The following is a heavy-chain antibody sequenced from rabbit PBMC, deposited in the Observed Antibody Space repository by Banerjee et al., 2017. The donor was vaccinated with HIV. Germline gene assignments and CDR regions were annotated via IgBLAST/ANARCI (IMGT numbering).Heavy chain of an antibody. V-gene: IGHV1S40*01. J-gene: IGHJ4*01. CDR1: GFSFSSGYY. Sequence: QSLEESGGDLVKPGASLTLTCTASGFSFSSGYYMCWVRQAPGKGLEWIACIGGGSGSTYYATWAKGRFTISKTSSTTVTLQMTSLTAADTATYFCARDMGSGASAWGAFDLWGPGTLVTVS. CDR2: IGGGSGST. CDR3: ARDMGSGASAWGAFDL. D-gene: IGHD4-1*01.